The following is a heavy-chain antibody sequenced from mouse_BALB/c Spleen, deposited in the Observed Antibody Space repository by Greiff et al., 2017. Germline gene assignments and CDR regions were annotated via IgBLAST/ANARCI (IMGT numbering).Heavy chain of an antibody. Sequence: EVQLQQSGPELVKPGASVKISCKASGYSFTGYYMHWVKQSHVKSLEWIGRINPYNGATSYNQNFKDKASLTVDKSSSTAYMELHSLTSEDSAVYYCARYGNYDWYFDVWGAGTTVTVSS. V-gene: IGHV1-31*01. CDR1: GYSFTGYY. CDR2: INPYNGAT. CDR3: ARYGNYDWYFDV. J-gene: IGHJ1*01. D-gene: IGHD2-1*01.